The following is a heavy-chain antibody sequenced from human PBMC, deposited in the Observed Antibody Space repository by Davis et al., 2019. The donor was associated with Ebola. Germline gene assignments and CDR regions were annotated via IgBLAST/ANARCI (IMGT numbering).Heavy chain of an antibody. D-gene: IGHD3-3*01. V-gene: IGHV3-64D*08. Sequence: GESLKISCSASGFTFSSYAMHWVRQAPGKGLEYVSAISSNGGSTYYTDSVKGRFTISRDNSKNTLYLQMSSLRAEDTAVNYCVKASGRFLEWFLYGMDVWGQGTTVTVSS. CDR2: ISSNGGST. CDR3: VKASGRFLEWFLYGMDV. J-gene: IGHJ6*02. CDR1: GFTFSSYA.